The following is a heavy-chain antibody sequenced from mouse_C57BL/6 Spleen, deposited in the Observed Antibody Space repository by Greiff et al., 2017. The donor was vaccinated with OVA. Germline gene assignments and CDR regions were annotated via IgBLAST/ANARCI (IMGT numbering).Heavy chain of an antibody. CDR3: ALPAYYRNFYAMDY. J-gene: IGHJ4*01. Sequence: VQLQQSGAELARPGASVKMSCKASGYTFTSYTMHWVKQRPGQGLEWIGYINPSSGYTTYNQKFKDKATLTADKSSSTDYMQLSSLTSEDSAVYYCALPAYYRNFYAMDYWGQGTSVTVSS. D-gene: IGHD2-5*01. CDR1: GYTFTSYT. CDR2: INPSSGYT. V-gene: IGHV1-4*01.